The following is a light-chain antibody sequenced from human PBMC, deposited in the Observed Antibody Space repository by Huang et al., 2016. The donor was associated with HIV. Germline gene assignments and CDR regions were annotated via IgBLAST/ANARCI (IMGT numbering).Light chain of an antibody. V-gene: IGKV3-15*01. CDR3: QQYKKWPPLT. CDR2: GAS. J-gene: IGKJ4*01. CDR1: QSVGSD. Sequence: EIVMTQSPATLSVSPGERATLSCRASQSVGSDLAWYQQKPGQAPRLLIYGASTRATGSPVRFTGNGSGTDFTLTISILQSEDFALYYCQQYKKWPPLTFGGGTKVDVK.